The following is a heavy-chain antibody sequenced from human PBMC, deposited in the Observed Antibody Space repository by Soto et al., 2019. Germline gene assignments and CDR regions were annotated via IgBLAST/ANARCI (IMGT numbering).Heavy chain of an antibody. CDR2: ISKDGSNK. V-gene: IGHV3-30*04. J-gene: IGHJ4*02. CDR3: ARSRSGAVADSFAF. Sequence: QVQVVESGGGVVQPGRSLRLSCAASGFTFSRYAIHWVRQAPGKGLEWVAVISKDGSNKYYVDSVKGRFTISRDNSRNTLYLQVNSLRDEDAAVYYGARSRSGAVADSFAFWGQGPLGTVSS. CDR1: GFTFSRYA. D-gene: IGHD3-10*01.